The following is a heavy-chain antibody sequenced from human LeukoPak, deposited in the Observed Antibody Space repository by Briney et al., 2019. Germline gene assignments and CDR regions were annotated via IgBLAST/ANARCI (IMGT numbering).Heavy chain of an antibody. CDR1: GFTFSSYW. D-gene: IGHD1-1*01. V-gene: IGHV3-7*03. CDR3: ARVGGTNYYYYGMDV. J-gene: IGHJ6*02. CDR2: IKQDGSEE. Sequence: GGSLRLSCAASGFTFSSYWMSWVRQAPGKGLEWVANIKQDGSEEYYVDSVKGRFTISRDNAKNSLYLQMNSLRAEDTAVYYCARVGGTNYYYYGMDVWGQGTTVTVSS.